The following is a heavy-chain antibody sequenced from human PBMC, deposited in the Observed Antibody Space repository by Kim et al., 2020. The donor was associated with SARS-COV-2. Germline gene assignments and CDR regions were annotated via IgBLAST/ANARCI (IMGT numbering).Heavy chain of an antibody. V-gene: IGHV3-21*01. J-gene: IGHJ4*02. D-gene: IGHD6-13*01. CDR1: GFTFSSSS. Sequence: GGSLRLSCAASGFTFSSSSMNWVRQAPGKGLEWVASISSISRYIYTADSVKGRFTISRSNAKNSLYLQMNSLRAEDTAVYYFSRVSFLGSRWSELDYWGQGTLVTVSS. CDR2: ISSISRYI. CDR3: SRVSFLGSRWSELDY.